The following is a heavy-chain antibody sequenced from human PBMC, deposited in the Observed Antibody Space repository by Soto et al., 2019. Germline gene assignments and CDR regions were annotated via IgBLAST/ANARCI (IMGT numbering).Heavy chain of an antibody. CDR1: GFTFSSYW. J-gene: IGHJ6*02. CDR3: ARQSGMDV. CDR2: IKSDGSST. V-gene: IGHV3-74*01. Sequence: EVQLVESGGGLVQPGGSLRLSCAASGFTFSSYWMHWVRQAPGKGLVWVSRIKSDGSSTSYADSVKGRFTISRDNAKNTVYLQMYRLRAADPAVYCCARQSGMDVWGQGTTVTVFS.